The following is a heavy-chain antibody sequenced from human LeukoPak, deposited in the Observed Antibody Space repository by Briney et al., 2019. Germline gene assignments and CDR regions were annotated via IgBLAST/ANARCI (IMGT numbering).Heavy chain of an antibody. CDR2: ISSNGGST. CDR3: ARANIAAGESPAAHRVAFDI. Sequence: PGGSLRLSCAASGFTFSSYAMHWVRQAPGKGLEYVSAISSNGGSTYYANSVKGRFTISRDNSKNTLYLQMGSLRAEGMAVYYCARANIAAGESPAAHRVAFDIWGQGTMVTVSS. V-gene: IGHV3-64*01. CDR1: GFTFSSYA. D-gene: IGHD6-13*01. J-gene: IGHJ3*02.